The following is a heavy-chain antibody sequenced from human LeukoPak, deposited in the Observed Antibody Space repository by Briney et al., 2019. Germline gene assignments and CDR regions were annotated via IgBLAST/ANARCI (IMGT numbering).Heavy chain of an antibody. V-gene: IGHV3-23*01. CDR1: GFTCNNYA. CDR2: ISGSGGST. Sequence: GSLRLSCVASGFTCNNYAMSWVHQAPGKGLEWVSGISGSGGSTYYADSVEGRFTISRDNSKNTLFLQMDSLRAEDTAVYYCAKSANTWPYYFDYWGQGALVTVSS. CDR3: AKSANTWPYYFDY. D-gene: IGHD3-10*01. J-gene: IGHJ4*02.